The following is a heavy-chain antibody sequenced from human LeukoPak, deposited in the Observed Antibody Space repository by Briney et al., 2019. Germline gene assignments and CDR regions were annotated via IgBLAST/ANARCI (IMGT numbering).Heavy chain of an antibody. CDR1: GGSISSYY. Sequence: SETLSLTCTVSGGSISSYYWSWIRQPPGKGLEWIGYIYYSGSTNYNPSLKSRVTISVDTSKNQFSLKLSSLTAADTAVYYCARDIAAAAGWFDPWGQGTLVTVSS. J-gene: IGHJ5*02. CDR2: IYYSGST. D-gene: IGHD6-13*01. V-gene: IGHV4-59*01. CDR3: ARDIAAAAGWFDP.